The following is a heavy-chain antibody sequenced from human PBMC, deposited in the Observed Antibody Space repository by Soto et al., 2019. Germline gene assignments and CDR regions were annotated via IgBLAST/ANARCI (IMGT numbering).Heavy chain of an antibody. Sequence: QVPLVESGGDLVKPGGSLRLSCAASGFPFSDYYMSWIRQAPGKGLEWVSSISSSSSDTNYAQSVKGRFTISRDNAKNSLHLKMNSLRAEDTAVYYCARRRPTGYYNYWGQGTLVTVSA. J-gene: IGHJ4*02. CDR3: ARRRPTGYYNY. D-gene: IGHD3-9*01. CDR1: GFPFSDYY. V-gene: IGHV3-11*05. CDR2: ISSSSSDT.